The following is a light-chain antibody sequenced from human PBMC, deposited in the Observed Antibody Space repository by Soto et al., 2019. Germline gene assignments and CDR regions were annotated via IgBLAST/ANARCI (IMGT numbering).Light chain of an antibody. CDR1: QGLVNW. CDR3: QQTSSFPLT. V-gene: IGKV1-12*01. J-gene: IGKJ4*01. Sequence: DIQVTQSPSSVSASVGDRVTITCRASQGLVNWLAWYQQKPGKAPKLLIYASSSFQSGVPSRFSGSGSGTDFTLSSSSLHPESFATYYCQQTSSFPLTFVGGTKVEIK. CDR2: ASS.